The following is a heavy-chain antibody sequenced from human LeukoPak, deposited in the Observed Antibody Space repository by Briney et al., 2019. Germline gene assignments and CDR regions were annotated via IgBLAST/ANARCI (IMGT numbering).Heavy chain of an antibody. J-gene: IGHJ4*02. CDR1: GYSISSGYY. CDR3: AREMMRVMPGSSIAAAPIDY. Sequence: SSETLSLTCTVSGYSISSGYYWGWIRQPPGKGLEWIGSIYHSGSTYYNPSLKSRVTISVDTSKNQFSLKLSSVTAADTAVYYCAREMMRVMPGSSIAAAPIDYWGQGTPVTVSS. V-gene: IGHV4-38-2*02. CDR2: IYHSGST. D-gene: IGHD6-13*01.